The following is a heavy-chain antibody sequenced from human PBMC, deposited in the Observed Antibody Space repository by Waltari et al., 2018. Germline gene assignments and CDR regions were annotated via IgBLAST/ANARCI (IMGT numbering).Heavy chain of an antibody. J-gene: IGHJ6*03. CDR3: ARTPAAKYYYYYMDV. V-gene: IGHV1-69*01. CDR2: SRPCEGTS. D-gene: IGHD2-2*01. CDR1: GGTFSSYA. Sequence: QEQLVQSGAEVKKPGSSVKVSCKASGGTFSSYAIRWVRRAPGQGFEWMGESRPCEGTSAAAQNFQGRVTITADESTRTAYMELSSLRSEDTAVYYCARTPAAKYYYYYMDVWGKGTTVTVSS.